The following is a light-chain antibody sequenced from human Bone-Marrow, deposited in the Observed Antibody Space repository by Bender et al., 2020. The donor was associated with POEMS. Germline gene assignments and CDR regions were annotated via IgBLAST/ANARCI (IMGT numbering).Light chain of an antibody. CDR3: QSYDNSLGGWV. CDR1: SSNIGGNT. Sequence: QSVLTQPPSASGTPGQRVTISCSGSSSNIGGNTVDWYQQFPGTAPKLLIYGYNNRPSGVPDRFSGSKSDTSASLAITGLQAEDEGDYYCQSYDNSLGGWVFGGGTKLTVL. CDR2: GYN. V-gene: IGLV1-40*01. J-gene: IGLJ3*02.